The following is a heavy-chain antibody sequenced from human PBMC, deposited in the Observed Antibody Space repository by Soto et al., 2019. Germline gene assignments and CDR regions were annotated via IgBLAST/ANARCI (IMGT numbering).Heavy chain of an antibody. CDR3: ATRSSGWYFDY. CDR1: GFTFSSYA. Sequence: GGSLSLSCAASGFTFSSYAMSWVRQAPGKGLEWVSAISGSGGSTYYADSVKGRFTISRDNSKNTLYLQMNSLRAEDTAVYYCATRSSGWYFDYWGQGTLVTVSS. J-gene: IGHJ4*02. D-gene: IGHD6-19*01. CDR2: ISGSGGST. V-gene: IGHV3-23*01.